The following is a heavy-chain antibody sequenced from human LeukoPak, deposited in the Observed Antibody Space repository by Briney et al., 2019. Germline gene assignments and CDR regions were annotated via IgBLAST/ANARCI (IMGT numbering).Heavy chain of an antibody. CDR1: GYTFTDYY. V-gene: IGHV1-2*02. Sequence: ASVKVSCKASGYTFTDYYMHWVRQAPGQGLEWMGWINPNSGGTNYAQKFQGRVTMTRDTSISTAYMEVSRLKSDDTAVYYCARRAVYYYYSMDVWGQGSTVTVSS. J-gene: IGHJ6*02. CDR3: ARRAVYYYYSMDV. D-gene: IGHD6-25*01. CDR2: INPNSGGT.